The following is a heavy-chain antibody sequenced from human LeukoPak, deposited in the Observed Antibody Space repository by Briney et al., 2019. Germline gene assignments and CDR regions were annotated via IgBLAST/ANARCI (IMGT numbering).Heavy chain of an antibody. CDR3: ARELRYFDWLKGYFDY. V-gene: IGHV4-59*01. CDR2: IYYSGST. CDR1: GGSISSYY. Sequence: PSETLSLTCTVSGGSISSYYWSWIRQPPGKGLEWIGYIYYSGSTNYNPSLKSRVTISVDTSKNQFSLKLSSVTAADTAVYHCARELRYFDWLKGYFDYWGQGTLVTVSS. D-gene: IGHD3-9*01. J-gene: IGHJ4*02.